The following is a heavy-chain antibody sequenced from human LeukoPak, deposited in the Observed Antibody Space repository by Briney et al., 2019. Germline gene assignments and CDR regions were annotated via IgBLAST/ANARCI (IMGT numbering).Heavy chain of an antibody. CDR2: ISWNSGSI. CDR3: AKDNGSGSYFGHKNFDY. CDR1: GFTFDDYA. D-gene: IGHD3-10*01. V-gene: IGHV3-9*01. J-gene: IGHJ4*02. Sequence: GGSLRLSCAASGFTFDDYAMHWVRQAPGKGLEWVSGISWNSGSIGYADSVKGRFTVSRDNAKNSLYLQMNSLRAEDTALYYCAKDNGSGSYFGHKNFDYWGQGTLVTVSS.